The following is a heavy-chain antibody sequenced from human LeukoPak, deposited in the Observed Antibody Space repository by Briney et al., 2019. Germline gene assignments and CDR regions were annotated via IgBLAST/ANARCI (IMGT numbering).Heavy chain of an antibody. J-gene: IGHJ4*02. V-gene: IGHV3-15*01. CDR3: AKVNNFDCLSSTCYFEY. D-gene: IGHD3-9*01. Sequence: PGGSLRLSCAASGFTFSNAWMSWVRQAPGKGLEWVGRIKSKTDGGTTDYAAPVKGRFTISRDDSKNTLYLQMNSLRPEDTAMYYCAKVNNFDCLSSTCYFEYWGQGTLVTVSS. CDR2: IKSKTDGGTT. CDR1: GFTFSNAW.